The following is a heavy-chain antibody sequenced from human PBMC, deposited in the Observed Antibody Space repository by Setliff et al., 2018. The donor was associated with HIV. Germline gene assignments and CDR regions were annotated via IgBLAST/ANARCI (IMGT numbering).Heavy chain of an antibody. Sequence: SETLSLTCAVSGGSISSGSHYWSWIRQPAGKGLEWIGHIYTNGRTHYNPSLKSRVTISVDTSKNQFSLKLSSVTAADTAVYYCAKRTFGSGRLDPWGQGTLVTVSS. CDR3: AKRTFGSGRLDP. J-gene: IGHJ5*02. V-gene: IGHV4-61*09. CDR1: GGSISSGSHY. D-gene: IGHD3-16*01. CDR2: IYTNGRT.